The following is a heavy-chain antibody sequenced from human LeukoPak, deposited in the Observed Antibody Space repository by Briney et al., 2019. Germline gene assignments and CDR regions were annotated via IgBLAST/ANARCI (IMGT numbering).Heavy chain of an antibody. CDR3: ARDLGYCSGGSCYSSGFDY. CDR1: GFTFSDYY. CDR2: ITSSSSYT. J-gene: IGHJ4*02. D-gene: IGHD2-15*01. Sequence: GGSLRLSCGASGFTFSDYYMSWIRQAPGRGLEWGSYITSSSSYTNYADSVKGRFTISRDNAKNSLYLQMNSLRAEDTAVYYCARDLGYCSGGSCYSSGFDYWGQGTLVTVSS. V-gene: IGHV3-11*06.